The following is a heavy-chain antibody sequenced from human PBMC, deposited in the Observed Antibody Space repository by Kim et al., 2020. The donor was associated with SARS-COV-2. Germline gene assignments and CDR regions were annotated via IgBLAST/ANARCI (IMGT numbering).Heavy chain of an antibody. CDR2: ISYDGSNK. CDR1: GFTFSSYA. Sequence: GGSLRLSCAASGFTFSSYAMHWVRQAPGKGLEWVAVISYDGSNKYYADSVKGRFTISRDNSKNTLYLQMNSLRAEDTAVYYCARDGVYCSGGSCYSDYYGMDVWGQGPTVTVSS. V-gene: IGHV3-30*04. J-gene: IGHJ6*02. CDR3: ARDGVYCSGGSCYSDYYGMDV. D-gene: IGHD2-15*01.